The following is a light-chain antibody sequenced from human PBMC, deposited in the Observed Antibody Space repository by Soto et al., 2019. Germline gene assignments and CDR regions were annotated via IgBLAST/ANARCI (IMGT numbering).Light chain of an antibody. Sequence: IQVTQTPSTLSASVGDIVTISCRASQNIYTWLAWYQQKPGIAPKLLIHKASTLESGVPSRFSGSGFGTEFTLTISGLQPEDSATYYCQQYERYSTFGHGTKVDIK. J-gene: IGKJ1*01. CDR1: QNIYTW. V-gene: IGKV1-5*03. CDR3: QQYERYST. CDR2: KAS.